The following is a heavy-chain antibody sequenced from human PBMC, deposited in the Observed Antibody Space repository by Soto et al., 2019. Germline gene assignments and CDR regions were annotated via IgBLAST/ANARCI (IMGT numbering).Heavy chain of an antibody. V-gene: IGHV3-30-3*01. J-gene: IGHJ4*02. CDR3: ARGLGTKGYSGYDALLY. Sequence: QVQLVESGGGVVQPGRSLRLSCAASGFTFSSYAMHWVRQAPGKGLEWVAVISYDGSNKYYADSVKGRFTISRDNSKNALYLQMNSLRAEDTAVYYGARGLGTKGYSGYDALLYWGQGTLVTVSS. CDR1: GFTFSSYA. D-gene: IGHD5-12*01. CDR2: ISYDGSNK.